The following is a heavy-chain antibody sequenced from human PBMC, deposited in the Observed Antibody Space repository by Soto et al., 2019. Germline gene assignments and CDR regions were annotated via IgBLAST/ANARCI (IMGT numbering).Heavy chain of an antibody. CDR3: ARAGGLGAVAADY. CDR1: GGSISSGGYS. Sequence: QLQLQESGTGLVKPSQTLSLTCAVSGGSISSGGYSWSWIRQPPGKGLEWIGYIYHSGSTYYNPSLKSRVTISVDRSKNQFSLKLSSVTAADTAVYYCARAGGLGAVAADYWGQGTLVTVSS. CDR2: IYHSGST. V-gene: IGHV4-30-2*01. J-gene: IGHJ4*02. D-gene: IGHD6-19*01.